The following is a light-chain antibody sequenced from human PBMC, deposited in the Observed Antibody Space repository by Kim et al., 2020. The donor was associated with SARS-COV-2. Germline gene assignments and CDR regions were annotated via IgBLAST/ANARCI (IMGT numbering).Light chain of an antibody. V-gene: IGLV3-1*01. CDR2: NDN. CDR1: NLGDKF. Sequence: SYELTQPPSVSVSPGQTASITCSGDNLGDKFTSWYQQKSGQSPVLVIYNDNRRASGIPERFSGSNSGNTATLTISGTQAMDEADYYCQAWESRTAVFGGG. CDR3: QAWESRTAV. J-gene: IGLJ2*01.